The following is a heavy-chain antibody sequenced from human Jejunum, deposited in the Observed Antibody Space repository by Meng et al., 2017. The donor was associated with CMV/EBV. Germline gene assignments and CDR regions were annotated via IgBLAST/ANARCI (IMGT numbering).Heavy chain of an antibody. D-gene: IGHD3-10*01. J-gene: IGHJ6*02. CDR3: ARGSWNYYYYGMDV. CDR2: IRSKAATYAT. Sequence: AFSDSGMHWVRRASGKGLEWVGRIRSKAATYATAYAASVEGRFTISRDDSKNTAYLQMNSLKIEDTAVYYCARGSWNYYYYGMDVWGQGTTVTVSS. V-gene: IGHV3-73*01. CDR1: AFSDSG.